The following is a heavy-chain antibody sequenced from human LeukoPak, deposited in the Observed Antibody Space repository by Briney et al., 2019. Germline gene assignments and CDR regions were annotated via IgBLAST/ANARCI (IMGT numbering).Heavy chain of an antibody. D-gene: IGHD5-18*01. V-gene: IGHV4-61*02. J-gene: IGHJ4*02. CDR2: LYTSGST. Sequence: SETLSLTCTVSGGSISSGSYYWSWIRQPAGKGLEWMGRLYTSGSTNYNPSLKSRVTISVDTSKNQFSLRLSSVTAADTALYYCARDAGYSSGYSFYYFDYWGQGTLVTVSS. CDR3: ARDAGYSSGYSFYYFDY. CDR1: GGSISSGSYY.